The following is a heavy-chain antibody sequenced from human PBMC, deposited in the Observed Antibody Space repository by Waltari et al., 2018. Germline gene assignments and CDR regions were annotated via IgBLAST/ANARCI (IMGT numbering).Heavy chain of an antibody. Sequence: QVQLQESGPGLVKPSETLSLTCTVSGGSISRYYCSWIRQPPGKGLEWIGYIYYSGSTNYNPSLKSRVTISVDTSKNQFSLKLTSVTAADTAVYYCARTVSPLYWYFDLWGRGTLVTVSS. CDR1: GGSISRYY. J-gene: IGHJ2*01. V-gene: IGHV4-59*01. CDR2: IYYSGST. CDR3: ARTVSPLYWYFDL.